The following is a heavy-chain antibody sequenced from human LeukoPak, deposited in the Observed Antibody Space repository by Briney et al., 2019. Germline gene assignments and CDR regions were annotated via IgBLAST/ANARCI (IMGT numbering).Heavy chain of an antibody. J-gene: IGHJ4*02. CDR3: ARGGGGDIVVVPAAIYNY. CDR1: GFSFSNYW. V-gene: IGHV3-7*01. Sequence: GGSLRLSCAASGFSFSNYWMTWLRQAPGKGLEWVANIKQDGSEKYYVDSVKGRFTISRDNAKNSLYLQMNSLRAEDTAVYYCARGGGGDIVVVPAAIYNYWGQGTLVTVSS. D-gene: IGHD2-2*02. CDR2: IKQDGSEK.